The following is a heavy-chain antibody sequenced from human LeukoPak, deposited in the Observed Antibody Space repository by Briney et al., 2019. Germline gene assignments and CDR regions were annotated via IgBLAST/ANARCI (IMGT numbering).Heavy chain of an antibody. D-gene: IGHD2-8*01. J-gene: IGHJ6*03. V-gene: IGHV3-66*01. CDR2: IYSGGST. CDR3: AIAPGDLYCTNGVCYPTYYMDV. CDR1: GFTVSSNY. Sequence: GGSLRLSCAASGFTVSSNYMSWVRQAPGKGLEWVSVIYSGGSTYYADSVKGRFTISRDNSKNTLYLQMNSLRAEDTAVYYCAIAPGDLYCTNGVCYPTYYMDVWGKGTTVTVSS.